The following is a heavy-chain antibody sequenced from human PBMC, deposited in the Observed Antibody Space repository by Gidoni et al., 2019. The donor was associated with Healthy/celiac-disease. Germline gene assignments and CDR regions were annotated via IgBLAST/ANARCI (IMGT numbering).Heavy chain of an antibody. D-gene: IGHD6-19*01. CDR1: GFTFSSYS. Sequence: EVQLVESGGGLVTPVGSLRLSCAASGFTFSSYSMNWVRQAPGKGLEWVSSISSSSSYIYYADSVKGRFTISRDNAKNSLYLQMNSLRAEDTAVYYCARVSGWRYFDYWGQGTLVTVSS. CDR3: ARVSGWRYFDY. CDR2: ISSSSSYI. J-gene: IGHJ4*02. V-gene: IGHV3-21*01.